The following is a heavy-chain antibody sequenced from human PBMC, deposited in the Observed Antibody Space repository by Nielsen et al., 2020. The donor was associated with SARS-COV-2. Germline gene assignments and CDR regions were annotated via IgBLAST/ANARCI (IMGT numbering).Heavy chain of an antibody. CDR3: AKSRSGSYYSAFDI. CDR2: ISWNSGSI. Sequence: SLKISCAASGFTFDDYAMHWVRQAPGKGLEWVSGISWNSGSIGYADSVKGRFTISRDNAKNSLYLQMNSLRAEDTALYYCAKSRSGSYYSAFDIWGQGTMVTVSS. CDR1: GFTFDDYA. V-gene: IGHV3-9*01. D-gene: IGHD1-26*01. J-gene: IGHJ3*02.